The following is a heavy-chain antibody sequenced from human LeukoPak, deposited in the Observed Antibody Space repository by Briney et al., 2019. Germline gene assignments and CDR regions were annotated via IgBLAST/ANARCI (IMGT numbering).Heavy chain of an antibody. CDR3: ARDIHDYYDSSGYYSCWFDP. J-gene: IGHJ5*02. D-gene: IGHD3-22*01. V-gene: IGHV4-4*07. CDR2: IYTSGST. Sequence: LETLSLTCTVSGGSISSYYWSWIRQPAGKGLEWIGRIYTSGSTNYNPSLKSRVTMSVDTSKNQFSLKLSSVTAADTAVYYCARDIHDYYDSSGYYSCWFDPWGQGTLVTVSS. CDR1: GGSISSYY.